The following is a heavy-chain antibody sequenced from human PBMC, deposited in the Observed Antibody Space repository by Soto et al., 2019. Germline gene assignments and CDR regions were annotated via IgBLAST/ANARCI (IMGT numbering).Heavy chain of an antibody. CDR2: IYYSGST. V-gene: IGHV4-39*01. D-gene: IGHD2-15*01. J-gene: IGHJ4*02. Sequence: PSETLSLTCTVSGGSISSSSYYWGWIRHPPGKGLEWIGSIYYSGSTYYNPSLKSRVTISVDTSKNRFSLKLSSVTAADTAVYYCARHTPAISISDHWGQGTLVTVSS. CDR3: ARHTPAISISDH. CDR1: GGSISSSSYY.